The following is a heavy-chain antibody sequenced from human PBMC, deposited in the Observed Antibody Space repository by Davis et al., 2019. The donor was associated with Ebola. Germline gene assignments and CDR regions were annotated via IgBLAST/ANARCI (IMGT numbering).Heavy chain of an antibody. CDR3: AKDTSSIWFDI. CDR1: GFTFSSYA. Sequence: GESLKISCAASGFTFSSYAMSWVRQAPGKGLEWVSTLGTGGDTYYADSVKGRFTISRDNSKNTLYLQMNGLRVEDTAIYYCAKDTSSIWFDIWGQGTMVTVSS. J-gene: IGHJ3*02. V-gene: IGHV3-23*01. CDR2: LGTGGDT. D-gene: IGHD6-13*01.